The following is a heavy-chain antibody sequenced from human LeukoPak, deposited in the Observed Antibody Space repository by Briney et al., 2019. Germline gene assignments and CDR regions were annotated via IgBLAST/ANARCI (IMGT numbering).Heavy chain of an antibody. V-gene: IGHV3-53*01. Sequence: GGSLRLSCAASGFTVSSNYMSWVRQAPGKGLEWVSVIYSGGSTYYANSVKGRFTISRDNSKNTLYLQMNSLRAEDTAVYYCATRGYGDPYYYGMDVWGQGTTVTVSS. CDR3: ATRGYGDPYYYGMDV. D-gene: IGHD4-17*01. J-gene: IGHJ6*02. CDR2: IYSGGST. CDR1: GFTVSSNY.